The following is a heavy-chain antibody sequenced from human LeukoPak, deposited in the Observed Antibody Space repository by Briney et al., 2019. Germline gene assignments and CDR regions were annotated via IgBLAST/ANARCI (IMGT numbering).Heavy chain of an antibody. Sequence: PGGSLRLSCAASGFTFSSYSMNWVRQAPGKGLEWVANIKQDGSEKYYVDSVKGRFTISRDNAKNSLYLQMNSLRAEDTAVYYCARDFNKVVPAASPWDYDFWSGYYPAYPGAFDIWGQGTMVTVSS. D-gene: IGHD3-3*01. CDR3: ARDFNKVVPAASPWDYDFWSGYYPAYPGAFDI. CDR2: IKQDGSEK. J-gene: IGHJ3*02. V-gene: IGHV3-7*01. CDR1: GFTFSSYS.